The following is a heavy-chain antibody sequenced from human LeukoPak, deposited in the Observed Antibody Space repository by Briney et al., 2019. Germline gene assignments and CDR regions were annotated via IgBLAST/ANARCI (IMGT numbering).Heavy chain of an antibody. CDR1: GFTFSSYW. CDR2: IKQDGSEK. J-gene: IGHJ4*02. V-gene: IGHV3-7*01. D-gene: IGHD3-22*01. Sequence: GSLRLPCAASGFTFSSYWMSWVRQAPGKGLEWVANIKQDGSEKYYVDSVKGRFTISGDNAKNSLYLQMNSLRAEDTAVYYCARDFQYYYDSSGGGYFDYWGQGTLVTVSS. CDR3: ARDFQYYYDSSGGGYFDY.